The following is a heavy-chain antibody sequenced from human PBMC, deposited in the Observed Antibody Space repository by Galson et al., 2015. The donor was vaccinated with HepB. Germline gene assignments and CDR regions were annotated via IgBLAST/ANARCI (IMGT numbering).Heavy chain of an antibody. CDR2: ISYDGSNK. CDR3: AREKGGAAAGYFDY. V-gene: IGHV3-30-3*01. CDR1: GFTFSSYA. J-gene: IGHJ4*02. D-gene: IGHD6-13*01. Sequence: SLRLSCAASGFTFSSYAMHWVRQAPGKGLEWVAVISYDGSNKYYADSVKGRFTISRDNSKNTLYLQMNSLRAEDTAVYYCAREKGGAAAGYFDYWGQGTLVTVSS.